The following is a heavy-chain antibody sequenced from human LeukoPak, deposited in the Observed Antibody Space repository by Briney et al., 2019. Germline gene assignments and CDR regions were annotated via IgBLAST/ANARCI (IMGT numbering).Heavy chain of an antibody. J-gene: IGHJ4*02. V-gene: IGHV3-23*01. Sequence: GGSLRLSCAASGFTFSSYAMSWVRQAPGKGLEWVSTISGSGGTPYYADSVKGRFTISRDNGKNTLFLQMNSLRAEDAAVYYCVRGNDYGGPHYWGQGTLVTVSS. CDR2: ISGSGGTP. D-gene: IGHD4-23*01. CDR1: GFTFSSYA. CDR3: VRGNDYGGPHY.